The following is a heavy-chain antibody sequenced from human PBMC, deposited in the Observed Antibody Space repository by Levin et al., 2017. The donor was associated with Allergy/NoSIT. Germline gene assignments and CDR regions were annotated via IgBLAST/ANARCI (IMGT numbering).Heavy chain of an antibody. CDR1: EFSFSDHS. Sequence: QAGGSLRLSCTASEFSFSDHSMHWVRQAPGKGLEHVSSISSDGVNLFHVDSVKGRFTVSRDNSKNTLYLQMGRLKVDDMGVYYCARERYIPGNAAFDLWGRGTMVIVSS. D-gene: IGHD3-9*01. CDR2: ISSDGVNL. V-gene: IGHV3-64*02. CDR3: ARERYIPGNAAFDL. J-gene: IGHJ3*01.